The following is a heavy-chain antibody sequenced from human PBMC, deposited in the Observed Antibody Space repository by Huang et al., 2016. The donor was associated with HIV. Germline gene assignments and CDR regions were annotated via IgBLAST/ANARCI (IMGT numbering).Heavy chain of an antibody. V-gene: IGHV4-61*09. CDR2: IYTSGST. D-gene: IGHD1-1*01. CDR1: GGAISSGSYY. J-gene: IGHJ2*01. CDR3: AGDMPVENGWYFDL. Sequence: QVQLQESGPGLVKPSQTLSLSCTVSGGAISSGSYYWIWIRQPAGKGLEWIGHIYTSGSTNYNPALKRRVTATVNTSKNQLSLGLSSMAAADTAEYNCAGDMPVENGWYFDLWGRGTLVTVSS.